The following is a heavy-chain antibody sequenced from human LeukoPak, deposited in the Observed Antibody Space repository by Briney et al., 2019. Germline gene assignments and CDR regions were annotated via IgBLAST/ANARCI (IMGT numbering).Heavy chain of an antibody. V-gene: IGHV3-74*01. Sequence: GGSLRLSCAASGFTVSSNYMSWVRQAPGKGLEWVSRINPDGITTTCADSVKGRFTISRDNAKNTLFLQMHSLRAEDTAVYYCARDYYYGMDVWGQGTTITVSS. CDR3: ARDYYYGMDV. CDR1: GFTVSSNY. CDR2: INPDGITT. J-gene: IGHJ6*02.